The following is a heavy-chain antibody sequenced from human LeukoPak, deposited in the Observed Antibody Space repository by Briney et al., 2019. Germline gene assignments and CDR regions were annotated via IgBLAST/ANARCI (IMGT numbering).Heavy chain of an antibody. J-gene: IGHJ5*02. Sequence: ASVKVSCKASGYTLTGHYMHWVRQAPGQGLEWMGWINPDSGGTNLAPKFQGRVTMTRDTSISTAYMELRRLTSDGTAVYYCARDRYLTYKDILSGYYFSWFDPWGQGTPVTVSS. CDR1: GYTLTGHY. CDR2: INPDSGGT. CDR3: ARDRYLTYKDILSGYYFSWFDP. D-gene: IGHD3-9*01. V-gene: IGHV1-2*02.